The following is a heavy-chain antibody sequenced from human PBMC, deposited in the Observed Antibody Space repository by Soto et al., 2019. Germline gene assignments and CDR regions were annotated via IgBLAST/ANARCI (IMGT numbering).Heavy chain of an antibody. CDR2: INAGNGNT. Sequence: VKVSCKASGYTFTGYYMHWVRQAPGQGLEWMGWINAGNGNTKYSQKFQGRVTITRDTSASTAYMELSSLRAEDTAVYYCARYDILTGYPYYYYYYMDVWGKGTTVTVSS. CDR3: ARYDILTGYPYYYYYYMDV. D-gene: IGHD3-9*01. J-gene: IGHJ6*03. CDR1: GYTFTGYY. V-gene: IGHV1-3*01.